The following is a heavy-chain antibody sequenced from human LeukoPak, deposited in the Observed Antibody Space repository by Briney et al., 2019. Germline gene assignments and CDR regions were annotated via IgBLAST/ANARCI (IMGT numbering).Heavy chain of an antibody. CDR2: IIPIFGTA. D-gene: IGHD5-18*01. J-gene: IGHJ4*02. CDR1: GGTFSSYA. CDR3: ARDVLIRGYSYGPPTYYFDY. V-gene: IGHV1-69*01. Sequence: GSSVKVSCKASGGTFSSYAISWVRQAPGQGLEWMGGIIPIFGTANYTQKFQGRVTITADESTSTAYMELSSLRSEDTAVYYCARDVLIRGYSYGPPTYYFDYWGQGTLVTVSS.